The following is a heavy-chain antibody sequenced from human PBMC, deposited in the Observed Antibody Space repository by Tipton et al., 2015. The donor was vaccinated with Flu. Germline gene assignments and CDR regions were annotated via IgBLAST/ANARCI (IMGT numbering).Heavy chain of an antibody. Sequence: LRLSCTVSGASVSSGNNYWGWIRQPAGKGLEWIGRIYTNGVTGYNPSLKSRVTISLDTSKNQFSLKVSSVTAADTAVYYCARYGSYFEYWGQGTLVTVSS. CDR2: IYTNGVT. CDR3: ARYGSYFEY. V-gene: IGHV4-61*02. J-gene: IGHJ4*02. CDR1: GASVSSGNNY. D-gene: IGHD1-26*01.